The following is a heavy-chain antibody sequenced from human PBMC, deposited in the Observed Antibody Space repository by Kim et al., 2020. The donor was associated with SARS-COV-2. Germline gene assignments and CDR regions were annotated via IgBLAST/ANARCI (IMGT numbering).Heavy chain of an antibody. D-gene: IGHD1-26*01. J-gene: IGHJ4*01. V-gene: IGHV4-4*02. CDR1: GDSISTSNW. CDR3: ARLRTDTGSYFRFDH. Sequence: SETLSLTCAVSGDSISTSNWWSWVRQPPGKGLEWIGEIYHSGNTNYNPSLKSRVSISVDKSKNQFSLNLNSVTAADTAVYYCARLRTDTGSYFRFDHWV. CDR2: IYHSGNT.